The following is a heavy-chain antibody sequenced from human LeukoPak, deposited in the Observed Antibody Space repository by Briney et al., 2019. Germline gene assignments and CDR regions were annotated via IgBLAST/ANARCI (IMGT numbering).Heavy chain of an antibody. CDR2: INPNSGGT. J-gene: IGHJ4*02. D-gene: IGHD3-10*01. CDR1: GYTFTAYY. Sequence: GASVKVSCKASGYTFTAYYIHWVRQAPGQGLEWMGWINPNSGGTKYAQRFQGRVTMTRDTSINTAYLELSSLRSDDTAVYYCARDKGSSPGDCWGQGTLVTVSS. V-gene: IGHV1-2*02. CDR3: ARDKGSSPGDC.